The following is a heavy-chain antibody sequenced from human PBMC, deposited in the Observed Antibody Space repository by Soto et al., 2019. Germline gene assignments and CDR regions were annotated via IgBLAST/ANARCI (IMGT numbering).Heavy chain of an antibody. D-gene: IGHD3-3*01. CDR3: ARWRFVVVISYYYYGIDV. CDR1: GGTFSSYA. CDR2: IIPIFGTA. Sequence: SVKVSCKASGGTFSSYAISWVRQAPGQGLEWLGGIIPIFGTANYAQKFQGRVTITADESTSTAYMELSRLRSEDTAVYYCARWRFVVVISYYYYGIDVRREVPTVAASS. V-gene: IGHV1-69*13. J-gene: IGHJ6*01.